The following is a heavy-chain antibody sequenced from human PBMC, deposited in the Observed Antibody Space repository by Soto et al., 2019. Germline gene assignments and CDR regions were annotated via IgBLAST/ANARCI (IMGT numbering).Heavy chain of an antibody. J-gene: IGHJ4*02. D-gene: IGHD4-17*01. V-gene: IGHV1-69*06. CDR1: GGTFSSFA. CDR3: ARDPDYGGNSGLGLVDY. CDR2: IIPIFGTP. Sequence: QVQLVQSGAEVQKPGSSVKVSCKASGGTFSSFAISWVRQAPGQGLEWMGGIIPIFGTPNYAQKFQGRVTITADKSTTTAYMELSSLRSEDTAVYYCARDPDYGGNSGLGLVDYWGQGTLVTVSS.